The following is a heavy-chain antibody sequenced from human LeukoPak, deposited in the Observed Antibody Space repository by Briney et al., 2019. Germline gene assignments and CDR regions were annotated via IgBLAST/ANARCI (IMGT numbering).Heavy chain of an antibody. D-gene: IGHD6-13*01. CDR2: ISGGGGST. Sequence: GGSLRLSCAASGFTFSSYAMSWVRQAPGKGREWVSAISGGGGSTYYADSVKGRFTISRDNSKNTLYLQMNSLRAEDTAVYYCAKRLVFSSSWWLFDYWGQGTLVTVSS. J-gene: IGHJ4*02. V-gene: IGHV3-23*01. CDR3: AKRLVFSSSWWLFDY. CDR1: GFTFSSYA.